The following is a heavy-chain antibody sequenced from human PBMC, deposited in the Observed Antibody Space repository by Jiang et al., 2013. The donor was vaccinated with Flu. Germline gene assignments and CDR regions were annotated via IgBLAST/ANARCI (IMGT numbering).Heavy chain of an antibody. Sequence: VESGAEVKKPGASVKVSCKASGYTFTGYYMHWVRQAPGQGLEWMGWINPNSGGTNYAQKFQGRVTMTRDTSISTAYMELSRLRSDDTAVYYCARWVPLQRLEYYFDYWGQGTLVTVSS. D-gene: IGHD5-24*01. J-gene: IGHJ4*02. CDR1: GYTFTGYY. V-gene: IGHV1-2*02. CDR2: INPNSGGT. CDR3: ARWVPLQRLEYYFDY.